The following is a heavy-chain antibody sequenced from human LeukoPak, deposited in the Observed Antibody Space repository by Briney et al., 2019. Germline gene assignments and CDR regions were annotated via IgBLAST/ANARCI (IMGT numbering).Heavy chain of an antibody. Sequence: GGSLRLSCAASGFTFDDYAMHWVRQAPGKGLEWVSLITVDGGSTYYADSVKGRFTISRDNSKNALYLQMNSLRAEDTAVYYCARGPVRGVIIPFFDYWGQGTLVTVSS. CDR1: GFTFDDYA. J-gene: IGHJ4*02. CDR2: ITVDGGST. V-gene: IGHV3-43*02. CDR3: ARGPVRGVIIPFFDY. D-gene: IGHD3-10*01.